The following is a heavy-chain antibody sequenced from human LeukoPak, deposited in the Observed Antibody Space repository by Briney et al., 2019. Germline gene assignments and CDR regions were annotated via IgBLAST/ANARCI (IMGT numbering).Heavy chain of an antibody. J-gene: IGHJ4*02. CDR3: AKDRGSSWALDY. D-gene: IGHD6-13*01. V-gene: IGHV3-30*18. Sequence: GGSLRLSCAASGFTFSSSGMHWVRQAPGKGLQWVAVVSNDGNYNFYADSVKGRFTISREDSKNTLHLQMDSLRAEDTALYFCAKDRGSSWALDYWGQGTLVTVSS. CDR2: VSNDGNYN. CDR1: GFTFSSSG.